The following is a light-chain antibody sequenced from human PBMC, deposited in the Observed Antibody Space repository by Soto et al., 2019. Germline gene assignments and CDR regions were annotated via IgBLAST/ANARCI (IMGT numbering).Light chain of an antibody. CDR3: QQSYNTPRT. V-gene: IGKV1-8*01. CDR1: QGISSY. Sequence: AIRMTQSPSSLSASTGDRVTITCRARQGISSYLAWYQQKPGKAPKLLIYAASTLQSGVPSRFSGSGSGTDFTLTISCLQSEDFATYYCQQSYNTPRTFGQGTKVDIK. J-gene: IGKJ1*01. CDR2: AAS.